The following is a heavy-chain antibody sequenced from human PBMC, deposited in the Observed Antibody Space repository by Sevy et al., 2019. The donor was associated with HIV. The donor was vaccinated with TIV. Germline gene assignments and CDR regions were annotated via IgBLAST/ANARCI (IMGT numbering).Heavy chain of an antibody. V-gene: IGHV3-11*01. D-gene: IGHD5-18*01. CDR3: VGRRYSYTYSWSYHFDY. Sequence: GGSLRLSCAASGLTFSDYYMSWIRQAPGKGLEWLSYISSSGTTLYSAASVKGRFAISRDNAKNSLYLQMNSLRAEDTAVYFCVGRRYSYTYSWSYHFDYWGQGALVTVSS. J-gene: IGHJ4*02. CDR2: ISSSGTTL. CDR1: GLTFSDYY.